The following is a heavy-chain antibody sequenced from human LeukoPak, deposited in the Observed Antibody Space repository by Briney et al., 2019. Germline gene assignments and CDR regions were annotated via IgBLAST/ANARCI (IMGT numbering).Heavy chain of an antibody. CDR1: GGSISSGDYY. Sequence: PSETLSLTCTVSGGSISSGDYYWSWIRQPPGKGLEWIGYIYYSGSTYYNPSLTSRVTISLDTSKNQFSLRLSSVTAADTAVYYCARVQIQLWFLDYWGQGTLVTVSS. CDR2: IYYSGST. CDR3: ARVQIQLWFLDY. J-gene: IGHJ4*02. V-gene: IGHV4-30-4*01. D-gene: IGHD5-18*01.